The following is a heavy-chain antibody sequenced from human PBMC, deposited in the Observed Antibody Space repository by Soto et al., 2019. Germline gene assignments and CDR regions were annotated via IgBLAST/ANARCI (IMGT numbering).Heavy chain of an antibody. D-gene: IGHD6-13*01. J-gene: IGHJ6*03. Sequence: QSQTLSLPCTVSGGSISSYYWSWIRQPPGKGLEWIGYIYYSGSTNYNPSLKSRVTISVDTSKNQFSLKLSSVTAADTAVYYCARGGYSSFPDYYYYMDVWGKGTTVTVSS. V-gene: IGHV4-59*01. CDR1: GGSISSYY. CDR3: ARGGYSSFPDYYYYMDV. CDR2: IYYSGST.